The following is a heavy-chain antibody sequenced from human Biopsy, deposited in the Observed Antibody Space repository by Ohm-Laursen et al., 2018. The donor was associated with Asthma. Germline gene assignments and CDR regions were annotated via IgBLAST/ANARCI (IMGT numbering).Heavy chain of an antibody. D-gene: IGHD3-16*01. Sequence: TLSLTCTVYGGCLTGHYWNWIRQPPGKGLEWIGYIYYIGSTYYNPSLKSRVAISLDTSKNQFSLKLSSVTAADTAVYFCARRGGVRRYFDYWGQGTLVTVSS. CDR3: ARRGGVRRYFDY. CDR2: IYYIGST. J-gene: IGHJ4*02. V-gene: IGHV4-30-4*08. CDR1: GGCLTGHY.